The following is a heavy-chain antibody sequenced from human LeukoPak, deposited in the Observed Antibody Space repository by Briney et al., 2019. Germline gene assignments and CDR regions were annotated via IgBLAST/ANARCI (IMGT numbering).Heavy chain of an antibody. D-gene: IGHD3-10*01. CDR3: ASCRGVITMVRGRAGYGMDV. CDR2: IYYSGST. Sequence: KPSETLSLTCTVSGGSISSSSYYWGWIRQPPGKGLEWIGSIYYSGSTNYNPSLKSRVTISVDTSKNQFSLKLSSVTAADTAVYYCASCRGVITMVRGRAGYGMDVWGQGTTVTVSS. V-gene: IGHV4-39*07. J-gene: IGHJ6*02. CDR1: GGSISSSSYY.